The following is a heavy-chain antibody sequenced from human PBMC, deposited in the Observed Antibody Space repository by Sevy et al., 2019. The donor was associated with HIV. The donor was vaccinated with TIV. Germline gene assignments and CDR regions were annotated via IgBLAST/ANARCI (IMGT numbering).Heavy chain of an antibody. CDR1: GGSISSGAYY. CDR2: IHFGGST. CDR3: ASYDSSIVYFDP. D-gene: IGHD3-22*01. J-gene: IGHJ5*02. V-gene: IGHV4-31*03. Sequence: SETLSLTCTVSGGSISSGAYYWSWIRQHPGKGLEWIGYIHFGGSTYYNPSLKSRVTISLDTSKNQLSLKLSSVTAADTAVYYCASYDSSIVYFDPWGQRTLVTVSS.